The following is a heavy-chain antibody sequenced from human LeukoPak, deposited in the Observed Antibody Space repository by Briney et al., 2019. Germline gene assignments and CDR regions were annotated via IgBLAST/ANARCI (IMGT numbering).Heavy chain of an antibody. V-gene: IGHV4-38-2*02. CDR1: GYSISSGYY. CDR3: ARVYYYDSSVDY. D-gene: IGHD3-22*01. CDR2: IYHSGST. Sequence: PSETLSLTCTVSGYSISSGYYWGWIRQPPGKGLEWIGSIYHSGSTYYNPSLKSRVTISVDTSKNQFSLKLSSVTAADTAVYYCARVYYYDSSVDYWGQGTLVTVSS. J-gene: IGHJ4*02.